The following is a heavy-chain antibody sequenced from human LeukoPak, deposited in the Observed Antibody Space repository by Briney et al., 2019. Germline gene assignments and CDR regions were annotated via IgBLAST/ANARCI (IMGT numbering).Heavy chain of an antibody. CDR2: IYYSGST. D-gene: IGHD3-10*01. CDR1: GGSISSYY. CDR3: ARAIGSGTGSYYYYYYMDV. Sequence: PSETLSLTCTVSGGSISSYYWSWIRQPPGKGLEWIGYIYYSGSTNYNPSLKSRVTISVDTSKNQFSLKLSSVTAADTAVYYCARAIGSGTGSYYYYYYMDVWGKGTTVTISS. V-gene: IGHV4-59*08. J-gene: IGHJ6*03.